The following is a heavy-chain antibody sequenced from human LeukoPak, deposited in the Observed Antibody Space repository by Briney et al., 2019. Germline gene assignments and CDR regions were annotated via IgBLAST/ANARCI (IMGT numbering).Heavy chain of an antibody. CDR3: AKPKDNSLYCFDY. V-gene: IGHV3-23*01. Sequence: GGSLRLSCAASGFTVSNYAMGWVRQAPGKGLEWVSAISGSGGSTYYADSVKGRFTISRDNSKNTLYLQMSSLRAEDTAVYYCAKPKDNSLYCFDYWGQGTLVTVSS. CDR2: ISGSGGST. J-gene: IGHJ4*02. CDR1: GFTVSNYA. D-gene: IGHD1-20*01.